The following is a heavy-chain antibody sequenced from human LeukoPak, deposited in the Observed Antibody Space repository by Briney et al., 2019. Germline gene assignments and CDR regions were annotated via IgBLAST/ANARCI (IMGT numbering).Heavy chain of an antibody. CDR3: ARGGTWTIYYFDY. CDR1: GYTFTSYD. CDR2: MNPNSGNT. V-gene: IGHV1-8*02. Sequence: ASVKVSCKASGYTFTSYDINWVRQATGQGLEWMGWMNPNSGNTGYAQKFQGRVTMTRDTSTSTVYMELSSLRSEDTAVYYCARGGTWTIYYFDYWGQGTLVTVSS. J-gene: IGHJ4*02. D-gene: IGHD3/OR15-3a*01.